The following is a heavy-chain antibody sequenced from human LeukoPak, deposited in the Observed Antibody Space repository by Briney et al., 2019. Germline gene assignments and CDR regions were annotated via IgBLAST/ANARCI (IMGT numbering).Heavy chain of an antibody. J-gene: IGHJ3*02. CDR3: ARTYGSGIGNAFDI. D-gene: IGHD3-10*01. Sequence: PGESLKISCKGSGYTFTSYWITWVRQMPRKGLEWMGRIDPSDSYTNYSPSFQGHVTISSDKSISTAYPQWSSLKASDTAMYYCARTYGSGIGNAFDIWGQGTMVTVSS. V-gene: IGHV5-10-1*01. CDR2: IDPSDSYT. CDR1: GYTFTSYW.